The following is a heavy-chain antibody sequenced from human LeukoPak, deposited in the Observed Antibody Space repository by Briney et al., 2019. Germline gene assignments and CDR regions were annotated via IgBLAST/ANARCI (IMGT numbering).Heavy chain of an antibody. D-gene: IGHD3-16*01. CDR1: GFTFSSSW. V-gene: IGHV3-74*01. CDR2: ITRDGSST. Sequence: GGSLRLSCAASGFTFSSSWMHWVRQAPGKGLVWVSRITRDGSSTTYADSVKGGFTTSRDNAKNTLYLQMDSLRDDDTAVYYCARDPGYESWSPFWGGMDVWGNGTTVIVSS. CDR3: ARDPGYESWSPFWGGMDV. J-gene: IGHJ6*04.